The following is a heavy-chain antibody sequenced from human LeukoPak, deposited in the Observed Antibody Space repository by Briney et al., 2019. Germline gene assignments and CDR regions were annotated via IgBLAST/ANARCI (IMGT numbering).Heavy chain of an antibody. D-gene: IGHD6-13*01. V-gene: IGHV3-33*01. CDR3: ARGQPPSYYDMDV. CDR2: IWSDGSSK. J-gene: IGHJ6*02. CDR1: GFTFSSYG. Sequence: PGGSLRLSCAASGFTFSSYGMQWVRQAPGKGLEWVAVIWSDGSSKHYADSVKGRFTISRDNSKNTLYLQMNSLRAEDTALYYCARGQPPSYYDMDVWGQGTTVTVSS.